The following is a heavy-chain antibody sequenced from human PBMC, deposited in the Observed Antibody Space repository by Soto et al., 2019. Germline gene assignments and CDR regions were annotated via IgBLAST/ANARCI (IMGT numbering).Heavy chain of an antibody. J-gene: IGHJ4*02. D-gene: IGHD3-22*01. CDR2: INYSGST. CDR3: VREGSSSGFFDF. V-gene: IGHV4-31*03. Sequence: PSETLSLTCTVSGGTFSSVDYFWSWIRQHPGKGLEWIGYINYSGSTYSNPSLRSRVTISVDTSKNQFSLKLTSMTAADTAVYYCVREGSSSGFFDFWGQGTLDTVSS. CDR1: GGTFSSVDYF.